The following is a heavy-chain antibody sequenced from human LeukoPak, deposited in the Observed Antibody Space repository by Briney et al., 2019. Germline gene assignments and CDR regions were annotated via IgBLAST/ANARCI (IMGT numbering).Heavy chain of an antibody. CDR1: GFTFSSYW. Sequence: PGGSLRLSCAASGFTFSSYWMSWVRQAPGKGLEWVANIEQDGSEKYYVDSVKGRFTIPRDNAKNSLYLQMNSLRAEDTAVYYCARDGPGWYQLLYDYYGMDVWGQGTTVTVSS. J-gene: IGHJ6*02. CDR2: IEQDGSEK. CDR3: ARDGPGWYQLLYDYYGMDV. D-gene: IGHD2-2*01. V-gene: IGHV3-7*01.